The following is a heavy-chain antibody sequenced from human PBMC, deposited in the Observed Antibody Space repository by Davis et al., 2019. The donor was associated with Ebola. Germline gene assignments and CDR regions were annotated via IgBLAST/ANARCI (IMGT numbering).Heavy chain of an antibody. CDR3: ARSLQDNWFDP. CDR2: INPSGGST. Sequence: ASVKVSCKASGYTFTGYYMHWVRQAPGQGLEWMGIINPSGGSTSYAQKFQGRVTMTRDTSTSTVYMELSSLRSEDTAVYYCARSLQDNWFDPWGQGTLVTVSS. J-gene: IGHJ5*02. D-gene: IGHD4-11*01. CDR1: GYTFTGYY. V-gene: IGHV1-46*01.